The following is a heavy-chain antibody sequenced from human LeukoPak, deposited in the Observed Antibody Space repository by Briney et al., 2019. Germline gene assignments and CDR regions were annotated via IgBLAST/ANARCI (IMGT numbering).Heavy chain of an antibody. V-gene: IGHV4-59*01. CDR2: IYYSGST. CDR1: GGSISSYY. Sequence: PSETLSLTCTVSGGSISSYYWSWIRQPPGKGLEWIGHIYYSGSTNYNPSLKSRVTISVDTSKNQFSLKLSSVTAADTAVYYCAREWVYCSGGSCYPNWFDPWGQGTLVTVSS. CDR3: AREWVYCSGGSCYPNWFDP. J-gene: IGHJ5*02. D-gene: IGHD2-15*01.